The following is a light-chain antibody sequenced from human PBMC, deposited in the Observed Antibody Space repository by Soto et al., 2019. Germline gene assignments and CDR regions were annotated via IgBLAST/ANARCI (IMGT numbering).Light chain of an antibody. CDR1: QSVSSGS. Sequence: PGYGSTLSCRASQSVSSGSLAWYQQKTGQAPRLLIYGASRRAGGIPDRFSGSGSGTDFTLSISRLEPEDVAVYWCQHYGNSPTFGQGTRVQIK. J-gene: IGKJ1*01. CDR3: QHYGNSPT. CDR2: GAS. V-gene: IGKV3-20*01.